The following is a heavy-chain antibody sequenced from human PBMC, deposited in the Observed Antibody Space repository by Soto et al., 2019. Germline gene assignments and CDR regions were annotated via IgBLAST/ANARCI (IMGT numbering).Heavy chain of an antibody. CDR1: GFSLSSTRMA. D-gene: IGHD6-19*01. CDR3: AHIVVAGLGYYFDY. V-gene: IGHV2-5*02. CDR2: IYWDADK. Sequence: QITLKESGPTLVKPTQTLTLTCTFSGFSLSSTRMAVGWIRQPPGKALEWLALIYWDADKRYSPFLKSRLTITKDTSKNQVVLTMSTMDPVDTARYYCAHIVVAGLGYYFDYWGQGTLVTVSS. J-gene: IGHJ4*02.